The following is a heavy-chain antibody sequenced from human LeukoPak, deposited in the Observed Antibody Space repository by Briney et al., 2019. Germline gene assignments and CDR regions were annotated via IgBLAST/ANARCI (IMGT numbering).Heavy chain of an antibody. V-gene: IGHV4-61*03. CDR2: IHYSGAS. D-gene: IGHD3-16*01. CDR3: ARLGGRLSTNFAF. Sequence: SETLSLTCTVSGGSISGDGSISSVYWTWIRQSPGRGLEWIGHIHYSGASNYNPSLKSPETISVAPSKNNFSLKLSSVTAADTAVYYCARLGGRLSTNFAFWGQGTLVTVSS. CDR1: GGSISGDGSISSVY. J-gene: IGHJ4*02.